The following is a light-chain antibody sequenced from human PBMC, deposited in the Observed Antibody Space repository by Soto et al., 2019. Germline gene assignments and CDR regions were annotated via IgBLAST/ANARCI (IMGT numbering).Light chain of an antibody. CDR3: QQYGSSPET. CDR2: GAS. CDR1: QSVSSS. Sequence: EIVLTQSPATLSLSPGERATLSCRASQSVSSSLAWYQQKPGQAPRLLIYGASSRATGIPDRFSGSGSGTDFTLTISRLEPEDFAVYYCQQYGSSPETFGQGTKVDIK. J-gene: IGKJ1*01. V-gene: IGKV3-20*01.